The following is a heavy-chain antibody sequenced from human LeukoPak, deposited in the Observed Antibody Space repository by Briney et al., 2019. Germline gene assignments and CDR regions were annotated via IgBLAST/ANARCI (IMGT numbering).Heavy chain of an antibody. CDR1: GFTFSSYA. CDR2: ISYDGSNK. J-gene: IGHJ4*02. Sequence: GGSLRLSCAASGFTFSSYAMHWVRQAPGKGLEWVAVISYDGSNKYYADSVKGRFTISRDNSKNTLYLQMNSLRAEDTAVYYCARDLSTYYDFWSGYYMGFDYWGQGTLVTVSS. D-gene: IGHD3-3*01. CDR3: ARDLSTYYDFWSGYYMGFDY. V-gene: IGHV3-30*01.